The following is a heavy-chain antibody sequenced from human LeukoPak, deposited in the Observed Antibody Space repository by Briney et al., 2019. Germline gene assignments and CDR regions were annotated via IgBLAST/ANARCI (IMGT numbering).Heavy chain of an antibody. J-gene: IGHJ5*02. CDR2: VYHSGST. CDR3: AGHKYYNFWGSFNWFDP. V-gene: IGHV4-39*01. Sequence: SETLSLTCFVSGASIINNNYYWAWIRQPPGKGLEWIGSVYHSGSTSYNPSLKSRVTMSVDTSKSHFTLKLNPVTAADTAVYSCAGHKYYNFWGSFNWFDPWGQGILVTVSS. CDR1: GASIINNNYY. D-gene: IGHD3-3*01.